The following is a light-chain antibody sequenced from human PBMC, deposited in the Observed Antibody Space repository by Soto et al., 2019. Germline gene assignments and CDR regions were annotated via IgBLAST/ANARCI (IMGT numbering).Light chain of an antibody. CDR2: DVS. V-gene: IGLV2-8*01. J-gene: IGLJ2*01. CDR3: NSFGGSAHVV. Sequence: QSALAQPPSASGSPGQSVTISCTGTSSDVGAYNYVSWYQQHRGKAPKLIIYDVSQRPSGIPDRFSGSKSGNTASLTVSGLQAEDEAVYYCNSFGGSAHVVFGGGTKLTVL. CDR1: SSDVGAYNY.